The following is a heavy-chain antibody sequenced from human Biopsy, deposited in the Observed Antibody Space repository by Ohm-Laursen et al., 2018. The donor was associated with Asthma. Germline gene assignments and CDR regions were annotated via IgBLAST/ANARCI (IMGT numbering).Heavy chain of an antibody. CDR3: VRGSSSWHHGPFHYYYGLDV. D-gene: IGHD6-13*01. CDR2: IYYSGTT. Sequence: SETLSLTRSLSSGSGGYMRSGNYYWGWIRQPPGKGLEWIGSIYYSGTTYYNPSLESRVTVSADTSKNQFSLKLTSVTAAGTAVYYCVRGSSSWHHGPFHYYYGLDVWGQGTTATVSS. CDR1: SGSGGYMRSGNYY. J-gene: IGHJ6*02. V-gene: IGHV4-39*01.